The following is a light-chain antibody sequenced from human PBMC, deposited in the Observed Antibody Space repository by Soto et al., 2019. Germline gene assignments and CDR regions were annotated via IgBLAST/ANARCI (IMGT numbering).Light chain of an antibody. CDR2: DAS. V-gene: IGKV1-5*01. Sequence: DIQMTQSPSTLSASVGDRVTITCRASQSISAWLAWYQQKPGRAPTLLIYDASTLESGVPPRFSGSGSGTEFTLSISSLQPDDFATYYCQLQNGYFGPGTQVDIK. CDR3: QLQNGY. J-gene: IGKJ3*01. CDR1: QSISAW.